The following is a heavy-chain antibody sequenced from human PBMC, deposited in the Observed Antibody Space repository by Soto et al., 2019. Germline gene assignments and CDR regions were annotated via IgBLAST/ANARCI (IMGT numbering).Heavy chain of an antibody. CDR3: ARRYGYSSSWYHFDY. CDR1: GFTFSDYY. D-gene: IGHD6-13*01. Sequence: QVQLVESGGGLVKPGGSLRLSCAASGFTFSDYYMSWIRQAPGKGLEWVSYISSSSSYTNYADSVKGRFTISRDNAKNSLYLQMNSLRADDTAVYYCARRYGYSSSWYHFDYWGQGTLVTVSS. CDR2: ISSSSSYT. V-gene: IGHV3-11*06. J-gene: IGHJ4*02.